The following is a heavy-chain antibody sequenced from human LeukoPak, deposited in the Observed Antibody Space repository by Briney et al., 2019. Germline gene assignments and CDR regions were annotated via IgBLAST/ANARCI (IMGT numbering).Heavy chain of an antibody. CDR1: GFTFSDYY. D-gene: IGHD1-14*01. CDR3: AKDAEGPLDY. Sequence: AGGSLRLSCAASGFTFSDYYMSWIRQAPGKGLEWVSYISSSSSYTNYADSVKGRFTISRDNSKNTLYLQMNSLRAEDTAVYYCAKDAEGPLDYWGQGTLVTVSS. J-gene: IGHJ4*02. V-gene: IGHV3-11*05. CDR2: ISSSSSYT.